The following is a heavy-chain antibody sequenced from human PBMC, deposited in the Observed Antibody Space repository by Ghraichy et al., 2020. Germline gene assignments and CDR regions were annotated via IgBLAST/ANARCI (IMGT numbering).Heavy chain of an antibody. CDR1: RYHFSTHV. Sequence: ASVKVSCKACRYHFSTHVICRERLAPLHRLEWMGWISAYNGNTNYAQKLQGRVTMTTDTSTSTAYMELRSLRSDDTAVYYCALRRNYYYYGMDVWGQGTT. J-gene: IGHJ6*02. CDR3: ALRRNYYYYGMDV. CDR2: ISAYNGNT. V-gene: IGHV1-18*01.